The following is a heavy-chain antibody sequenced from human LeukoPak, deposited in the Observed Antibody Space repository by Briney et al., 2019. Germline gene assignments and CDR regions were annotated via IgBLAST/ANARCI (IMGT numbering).Heavy chain of an antibody. CDR2: IASDGSST. CDR1: GFTFSSYW. CDR3: ARDLRAAGYYYYGMDV. V-gene: IGHV3-74*01. Sequence: GGSLRLSCAASGFTFSSYWMNWVRQAPGKGLVWVSRIASDGSSTTYADSVKGRFSISRDNAKNTLYLQMNSLRVEDTAVYYCARDLRAAGYYYYGMDVWGQGTTVTVSS. D-gene: IGHD6-13*01. J-gene: IGHJ6*02.